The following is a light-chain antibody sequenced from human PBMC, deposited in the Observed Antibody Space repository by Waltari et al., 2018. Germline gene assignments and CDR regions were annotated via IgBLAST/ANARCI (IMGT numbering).Light chain of an antibody. J-gene: IGKJ4*01. V-gene: IGKV3-11*01. CDR3: QQRSDWPT. CDR1: QSVRSY. Sequence: EIVLTQSPATLSLSPGERATLSCRASQSVRSYLVWSQQKPGQAPRLLIYDASNRATGIPARFSGSGSGTDFTLTISSLEPEDFAVYYCQQRSDWPTFGGGTKVEIK. CDR2: DAS.